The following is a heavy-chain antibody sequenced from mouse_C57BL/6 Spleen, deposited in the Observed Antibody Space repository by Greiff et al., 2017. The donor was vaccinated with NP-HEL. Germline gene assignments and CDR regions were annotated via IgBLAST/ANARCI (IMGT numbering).Heavy chain of an antibody. CDR1: GYSITSGYY. J-gene: IGHJ2*01. Sequence: EVHLVESGPGLVKPSRSLSLTCSVTGYSITSGYYWNWIRQFPGNKLEWMGYISYDGSNNYNPSLKNRISITRDTSKNQFFLKLNSVTTEDTATYYCARGDGYPFDYWGQGTTLTVSS. CDR3: ARGDGYPFDY. CDR2: ISYDGSN. D-gene: IGHD2-3*01. V-gene: IGHV3-6*01.